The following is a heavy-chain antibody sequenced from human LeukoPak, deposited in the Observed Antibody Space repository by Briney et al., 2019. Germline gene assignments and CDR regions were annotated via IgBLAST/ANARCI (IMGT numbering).Heavy chain of an antibody. J-gene: IGHJ4*02. CDR2: ISSSSNTI. D-gene: IGHD3-22*01. CDR3: ARDRHKYNYDSGGYPPY. Sequence: PPGGSLRLSCAASGFTFSSYRMNWVRQAPGKGLEWVSYISSSSNTIYYADSVKGRFTISRDNAKNSLYLQMNTLRAEDTAVYYCARDRHKYNYDSGGYPPYWGQGTLVTVSS. CDR1: GFTFSSYR. V-gene: IGHV3-48*01.